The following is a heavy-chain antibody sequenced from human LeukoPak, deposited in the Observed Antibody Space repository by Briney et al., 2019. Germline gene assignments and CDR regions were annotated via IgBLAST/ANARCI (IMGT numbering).Heavy chain of an antibody. CDR3: AKDSNYYGSGSYNDY. D-gene: IGHD3-10*01. CDR1: GFTFSSYA. Sequence: GGSLRLSCAASGFTFSSYAMSWVRQAPGKGLEWVSAISGSGGSTYYADSVKGRFTISRDNSKNTLYLQMNSLRAEDTAVYYCAKDSNYYGSGSYNDYWGQGTLVTVSS. CDR2: ISGSGGST. V-gene: IGHV3-23*01. J-gene: IGHJ4*02.